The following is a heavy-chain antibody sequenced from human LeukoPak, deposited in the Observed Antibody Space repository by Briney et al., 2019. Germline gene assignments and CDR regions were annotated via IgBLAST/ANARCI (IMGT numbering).Heavy chain of an antibody. V-gene: IGHV3-30*04. J-gene: IGHJ6*02. CDR3: ARESLLLWRATAYYYYGMDV. CDR2: ISYDGSNK. Sequence: GGSLRLSCAASGFTFCSYAMHWVRQAPGKGLEWVAVISYDGSNKYYADSVKGRFTISRDNSKSTLYLQMNSLRAEDTAVYYCARESLLLWRATAYYYYGMDVWGQGTTVTVSS. D-gene: IGHD3-10*01. CDR1: GFTFCSYA.